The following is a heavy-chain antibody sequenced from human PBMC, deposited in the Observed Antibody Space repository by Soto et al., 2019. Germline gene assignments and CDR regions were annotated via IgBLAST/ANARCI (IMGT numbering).Heavy chain of an antibody. V-gene: IGHV5-51*01. D-gene: IGHD3-22*01. CDR3: ARPGYYDSSGFFNFDH. J-gene: IGHJ4*02. CDR1: CCSRSTYS. CDR2: IYPDDSDT. Sequence: EGLENVCKGSCCSRSTYSIGSGRQLPRKGLEWMGIIYPDDSDTRYSPSFQGQVTISADKSFTTVYLQWNSLKASDTAIYYCARPGYYDSSGFFNFDHWGQGTLVNVSS.